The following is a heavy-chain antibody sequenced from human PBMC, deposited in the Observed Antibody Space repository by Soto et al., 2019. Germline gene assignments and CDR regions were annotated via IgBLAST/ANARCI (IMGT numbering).Heavy chain of an antibody. CDR3: VRRVSGNYDY. J-gene: IGHJ4*02. Sequence: PGGSLRLSCVASGFPFSSYDMHWVRQATGKGLEYVSSISSNGGTTYYGNSVKGRFTISRDNSKNTLYLQMGSLRAEDMAVYYCVRRVSGNYDYWGQRTLVTVSS. CDR1: GFPFSSYD. CDR2: ISSNGGTT. V-gene: IGHV3-64*01. D-gene: IGHD1-7*01.